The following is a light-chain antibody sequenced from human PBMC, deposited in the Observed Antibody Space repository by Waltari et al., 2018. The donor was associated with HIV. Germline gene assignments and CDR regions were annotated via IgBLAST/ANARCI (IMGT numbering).Light chain of an antibody. V-gene: IGLV2-14*03. CDR1: SSDVGGFNY. CDR2: DVT. Sequence: QSALTQPASVSGSPGQSITISCTGTSSDVGGFNYVSCYQHHPGKAPTLMIYDVTSRPPGVSNRFSGSKSGNTASLTISGLQAEDEADYYCSSYTSSSTLVVFGGGTKLTVL. CDR3: SSYTSSSTLVV. J-gene: IGLJ2*01.